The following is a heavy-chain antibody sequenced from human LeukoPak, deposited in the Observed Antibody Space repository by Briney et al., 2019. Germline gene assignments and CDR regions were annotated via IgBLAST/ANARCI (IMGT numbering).Heavy chain of an antibody. V-gene: IGHV4-61*05. Sequence: SETLSLTCTVSGGSISSSSYYWGWIRQPPGKGLEWIGYIYYSGSTNYNPSLKSRVTISVDTSKNQFSLKLSSVTAADTAVYYCARGLYATFPDYWGQGTLVTVSS. D-gene: IGHD2-8*01. CDR1: GGSISSSSYY. CDR2: IYYSGST. J-gene: IGHJ4*02. CDR3: ARGLYATFPDY.